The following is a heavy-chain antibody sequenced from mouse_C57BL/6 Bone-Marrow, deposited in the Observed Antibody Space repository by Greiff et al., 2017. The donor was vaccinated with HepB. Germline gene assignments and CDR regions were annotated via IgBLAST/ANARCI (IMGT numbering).Heavy chain of an antibody. CDR3: ARDGVIVTTLYYYAMDY. CDR2: ISDGGSYT. J-gene: IGHJ4*01. Sequence: EVHLVESGGGLVKPGGSLKLSCAASGFTFSSYAMSWVRQTPEKRLEWVATISDGGSYTYYPDNVKGRFTISRDNAKNNLYLQMSHLKSEDTAMYYCARDGVIVTTLYYYAMDYWGQGTSVTVSS. CDR1: GFTFSSYA. V-gene: IGHV5-4*01. D-gene: IGHD2-5*01.